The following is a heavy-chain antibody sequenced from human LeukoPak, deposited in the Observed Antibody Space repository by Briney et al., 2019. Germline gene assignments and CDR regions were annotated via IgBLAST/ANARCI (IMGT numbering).Heavy chain of an antibody. CDR3: ARDIIYSGYETFDY. J-gene: IGHJ4*02. V-gene: IGHV3-21*01. CDR1: GFTFNRYN. D-gene: IGHD5-12*01. Sequence: GGSLRLSCAASGFTFNRYNMNWVRRAPGKGLEWVSSISTSSSYIYYADSVRGRLTISRDNAKNSLYLQMNSLRAEDTAVYYCARDIIYSGYETFDYWGQGTLVTVSS. CDR2: ISTSSSYI.